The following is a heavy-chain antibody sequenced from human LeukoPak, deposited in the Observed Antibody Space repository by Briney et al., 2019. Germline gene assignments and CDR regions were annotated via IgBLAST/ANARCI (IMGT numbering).Heavy chain of an antibody. CDR3: AKDGDSSGYRYNWFDP. CDR1: GFTFDDYA. Sequence: GGSLRLSCAASGFTFDDYAMHWVRQAPGKGLEWVSGISWNSGSIGYADSVKGRFTISRDNAKNSLYLQMNTLRAEDTALYYCAKDGDSSGYRYNWFDPWGLGTLVTVSS. J-gene: IGHJ5*02. CDR2: ISWNSGSI. D-gene: IGHD3-22*01. V-gene: IGHV3-9*01.